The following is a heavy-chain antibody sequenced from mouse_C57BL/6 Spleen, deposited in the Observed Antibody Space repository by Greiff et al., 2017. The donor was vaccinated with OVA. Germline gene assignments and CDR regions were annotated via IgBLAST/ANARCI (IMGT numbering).Heavy chain of an antibody. D-gene: IGHD2-4*01. Sequence: VKLMESGAELVKPGASVKMSCKASGYTFTTYPIEWMKQNHGKSLEWIGNFHPYNDDTKYNEKFKGKATLTVEKSSSTVYLELSRLTSDDSAVYYCARGPYDYDGAWFAYWGQGTLVTVSA. CDR1: GYTFTTYP. V-gene: IGHV1-47*01. J-gene: IGHJ3*01. CDR2: FHPYNDDT. CDR3: ARGPYDYDGAWFAY.